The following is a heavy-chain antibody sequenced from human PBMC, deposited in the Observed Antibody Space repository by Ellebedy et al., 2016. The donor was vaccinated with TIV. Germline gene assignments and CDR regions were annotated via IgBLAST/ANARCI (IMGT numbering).Heavy chain of an antibody. D-gene: IGHD3-9*01. CDR2: ISGSGGST. J-gene: IGHJ5*02. Sequence: GESLKISXAASGFTFSSYAMSWVRQAPGKGLEWVSAISGSGGSTYYADSVKGRFTISRDNSKNTLYLQMNSLRAEDTAVYYCAKARLDWNWFDPWGQGTLVTVSS. V-gene: IGHV3-23*01. CDR1: GFTFSSYA. CDR3: AKARLDWNWFDP.